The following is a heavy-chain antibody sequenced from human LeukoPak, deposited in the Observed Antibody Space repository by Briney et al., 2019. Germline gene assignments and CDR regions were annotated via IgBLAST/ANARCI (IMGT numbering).Heavy chain of an antibody. CDR1: GFTFSSYG. CDR3: ARDAPPGGGYHMTGDLDF. V-gene: IGHV3-30*03. D-gene: IGHD3-3*01. Sequence: AGGSLRLSCAASGFTFSSYGMHWVRQAPGKGLEWVAVISYDGSNKYYADSVKGRFTISRDNSKNTLYLQMNSLRAEDTAVYYCARDAPPGGGYHMTGDLDFWGQGTLVTVSS. CDR2: ISYDGSNK. J-gene: IGHJ4*02.